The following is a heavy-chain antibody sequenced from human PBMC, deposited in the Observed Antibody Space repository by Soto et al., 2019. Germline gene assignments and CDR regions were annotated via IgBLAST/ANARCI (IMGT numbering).Heavy chain of an antibody. CDR2: LSVTGGGP. Sequence: EVRLLESGGGLVQPGGSLRLSCAASGFSFSSYDMTWVRQAPGQGLEWVSSLSVTGGGPYYADSVRGRFTMSRDNSKNTLAVEMSGLRADDSAVYYCAKGRETTTSAKFCFDNWGQGTLVTVSS. CDR1: GFSFSSYD. D-gene: IGHD1-26*01. V-gene: IGHV3-23*01. CDR3: AKGRETTTSAKFCFDN. J-gene: IGHJ4*02.